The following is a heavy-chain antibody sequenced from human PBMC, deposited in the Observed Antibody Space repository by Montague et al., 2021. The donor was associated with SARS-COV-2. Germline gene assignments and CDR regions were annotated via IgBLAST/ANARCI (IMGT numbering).Heavy chain of an antibody. J-gene: IGHJ4*02. CDR1: GDSVSSNSVA. D-gene: IGHD6-19*01. Sequence: CAISGDSVSSNSVAWSWLRQSPSRGLEWLGRTYYRSKWYSDYAPSVRGRLTVNPDASKNEFSLELNYVTPEDTAVYYCVRYSGWFYFDFWGQGTLVIVSS. CDR3: VRYSGWFYFDF. V-gene: IGHV6-1*01. CDR2: TYYRSKWYS.